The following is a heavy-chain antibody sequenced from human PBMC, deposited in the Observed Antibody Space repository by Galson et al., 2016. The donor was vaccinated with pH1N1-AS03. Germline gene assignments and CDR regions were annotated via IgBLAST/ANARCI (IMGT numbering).Heavy chain of an antibody. J-gene: IGHJ4*02. CDR3: ERAGGY. CDR2: ISKDSIYR. V-gene: IGHV3-21*06. Sequence: RRSPGRGLEWVSAISKDSIYRYYADSVQGRFTVSRDNSKNSLYLQMDSLRVEDTAVYYCERAGGYWGQGTLVTVSS.